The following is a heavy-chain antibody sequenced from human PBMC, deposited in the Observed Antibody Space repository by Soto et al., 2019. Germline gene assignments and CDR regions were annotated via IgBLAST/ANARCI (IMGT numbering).Heavy chain of an antibody. D-gene: IGHD2-21*01. J-gene: IGHJ4*02. V-gene: IGHV3-23*01. CDR2: IVGSGNQI. Sequence: GGSLRLSCAVSGFTLSTFAMTWVRQAPGKGLECVSGIVGSGNQIHYADSVKGRFTISKDNSKNILYLQMDSLRVDDTAVYFCAKDAVYKDGLWLMDQWGQGTQVTVSS. CDR1: GFTLSTFA. CDR3: AKDAVYKDGLWLMDQ.